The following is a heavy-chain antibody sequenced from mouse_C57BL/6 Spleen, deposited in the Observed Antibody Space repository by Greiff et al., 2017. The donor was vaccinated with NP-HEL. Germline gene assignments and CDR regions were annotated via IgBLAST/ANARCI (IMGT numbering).Heavy chain of an antibody. D-gene: IGHD1-1*01. CDR2: IHPSDSDT. J-gene: IGHJ1*03. CDR3: AIGHLSYYYGSGDFDV. CDR1: GYTFTSYC. V-gene: IGHV1-74*01. Sequence: VQLQQPGAELVKPGASVKVSCKASGYTFTSYCMHWVKPRPGQGLAWIGRIHPSDSDTNYNPKFKGKATLTVDKSSSTAYMQLSSLTSEDYGVYYCAIGHLSYYYGSGDFDVWGTGTTVTVSS.